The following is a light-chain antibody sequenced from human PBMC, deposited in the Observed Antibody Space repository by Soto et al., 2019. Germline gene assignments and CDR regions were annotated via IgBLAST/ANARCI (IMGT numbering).Light chain of an antibody. CDR2: GAS. J-gene: IGKJ4*01. CDR1: QAIRND. CDR3: QQYGNSPLT. Sequence: AIQMTQSPSFLSASLGDSVTFTCRASQAIRNDLGWYQQKPGKAPKLLIFGASTLQSGVPSRFSGSGSGTDFTLTISSLQPEDFALYYCQQYGNSPLTFGGGTKVEIK. V-gene: IGKV1-6*01.